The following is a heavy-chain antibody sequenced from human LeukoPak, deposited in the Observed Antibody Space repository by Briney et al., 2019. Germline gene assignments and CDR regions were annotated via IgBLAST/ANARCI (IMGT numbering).Heavy chain of an antibody. Sequence: GGSLRLSCAASGFTFSSYAMSWVRRAPGKGLEWVSTISGSGGSTYDSDSVKGRFIISRDNTKNTLYLQMNTLRAEDTAIYYCAKDRYYDFWTGSDYFGQGALVTVSS. V-gene: IGHV3-23*01. CDR3: AKDRYYDFWTGSDY. J-gene: IGHJ4*02. CDR2: ISGSGGST. D-gene: IGHD3/OR15-3a*01. CDR1: GFTFSSYA.